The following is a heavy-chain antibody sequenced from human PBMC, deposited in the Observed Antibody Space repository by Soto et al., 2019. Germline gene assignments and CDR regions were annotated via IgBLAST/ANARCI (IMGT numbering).Heavy chain of an antibody. V-gene: IGHV3-11*01. Sequence: QVQLVESGGGLVEPGKSLRLSCVGSGFSFGANYMTWIRQTPGKGLNWLSYISNSGAVVKYADSLKGRLTVSRNNVQKSVFLELKSLRVDDTAVYYCVRGSGYGSGNYDLWGQGTLVIVSP. CDR3: VRGSGYGSGNYDL. J-gene: IGHJ4*03. CDR1: GFSFGANY. CDR2: ISNSGAVV. D-gene: IGHD3-10*01.